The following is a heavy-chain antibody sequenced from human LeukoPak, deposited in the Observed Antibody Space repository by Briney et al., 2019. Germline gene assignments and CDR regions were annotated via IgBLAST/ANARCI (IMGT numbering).Heavy chain of an antibody. CDR2: INPSGGST. D-gene: IGHD1-14*01. J-gene: IGHJ5*02. CDR1: GYTFTSYY. CDR3: AREARKGRWFDP. V-gene: IGHV1-46*01. Sequence: ASVKVSCKASGYTFTSYYMHWVRQAPGQGLEWMGIINPSGGSTSYAQKFQGRVTMTRDMSTNTVYMELSSLRSEDTAVYYCAREARKGRWFDPWGQGTLVTVSS.